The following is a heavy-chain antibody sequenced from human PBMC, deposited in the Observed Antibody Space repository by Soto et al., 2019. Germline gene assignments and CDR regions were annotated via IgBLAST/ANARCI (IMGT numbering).Heavy chain of an antibody. CDR3: ARGLYSSSWYFGGYYYGMDV. CDR2: VKPNRANT. CDR1: GDTFTSYD. Sequence: ASVKVSCKASGDTFTSYDINWVRQATGQGPEWMGWVKPNRANTGYAQKFQGRVTMTRNTSTSTAYMELSSLGSEETAVYYCARGLYSSSWYFGGYYYGMDVGCQGTTVTVSS. D-gene: IGHD6-13*01. V-gene: IGHV1-8*01. J-gene: IGHJ6*02.